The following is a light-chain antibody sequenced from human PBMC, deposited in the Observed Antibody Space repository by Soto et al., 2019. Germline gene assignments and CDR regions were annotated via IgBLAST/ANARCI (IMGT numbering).Light chain of an antibody. CDR1: QSISSY. CDR3: QQSYSTPMSP. Sequence: DIQMTQSPSSLSASVGDRVTITCRASQSISSYLNWYQQKPGKAPKLLIYAASSLQSGVPLRFSGSGSGTDFTLTISSLQPEDFATYYCQQSYSTPMSPFGQGTKLEIK. J-gene: IGKJ2*01. V-gene: IGKV1-39*01. CDR2: AAS.